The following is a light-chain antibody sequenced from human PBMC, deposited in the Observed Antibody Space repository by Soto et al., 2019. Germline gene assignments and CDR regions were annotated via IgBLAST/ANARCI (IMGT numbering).Light chain of an antibody. CDR1: QSVLYSSNNKNY. V-gene: IGKV4-1*01. Sequence: DIVMTQSPDSLVVSLGERATINCKSSQSVLYSSNNKNYLAWYKQKPGQPPKLLIYWSSTRASGVPDRFSGSGSGTDFTLTINSLQAEDVAVYYCQQYYTTPITFGQGTRLEIK. CDR2: WSS. J-gene: IGKJ5*01. CDR3: QQYYTTPIT.